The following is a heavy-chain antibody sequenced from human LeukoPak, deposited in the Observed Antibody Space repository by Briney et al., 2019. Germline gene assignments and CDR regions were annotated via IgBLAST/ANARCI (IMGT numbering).Heavy chain of an antibody. D-gene: IGHD6-13*01. CDR1: GFTFSNFA. Sequence: PGGSLRLSCAASGFTFSNFAMSWVRQAPGKGLEWVSAISGSGGNTYYADSVKGRFTISRDNSKNTLYLQMNSLRAEDTAVYYCARDWGAAGLWDYWGQGTLVTVSS. CDR3: ARDWGAAGLWDY. V-gene: IGHV3-23*01. J-gene: IGHJ4*02. CDR2: ISGSGGNT.